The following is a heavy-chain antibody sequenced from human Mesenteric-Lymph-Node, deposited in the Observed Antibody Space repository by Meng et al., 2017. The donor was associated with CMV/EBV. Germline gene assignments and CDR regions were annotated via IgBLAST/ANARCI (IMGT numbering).Heavy chain of an antibody. D-gene: IGHD3-10*01. Sequence: ASGYPLSAYVISGGRQAPGQGLEWGRWINSNTGNPTYAPGCTGRFVFSLDTSVSTAYLQISSLKAEDTAVYYCARGPLWFGESYFDYWGQGTLVTVSS. V-gene: IGHV7-4-1*02. CDR3: ARGPLWFGESYFDY. CDR1: GYPLSAYV. CDR2: INSNTGNP. J-gene: IGHJ4*02.